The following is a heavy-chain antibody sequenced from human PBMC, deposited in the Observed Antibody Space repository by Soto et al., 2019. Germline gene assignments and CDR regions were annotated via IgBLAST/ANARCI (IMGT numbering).Heavy chain of an antibody. CDR3: ARGSDWFDP. CDR2: IYYSGST. V-gene: IGHV4-59*01. J-gene: IGHJ5*02. CDR1: GGSISSYY. Sequence: QVQLQESGPGLVKPSETLSLTCTVSGGSISSYYWSWIRQPPGKGLEWIGYIYYSGSTNYNPSLKSRVTISVDTSKNQFSLKLSSVTAADTAVYYCARGSDWFDPWGQGTLVNVSS.